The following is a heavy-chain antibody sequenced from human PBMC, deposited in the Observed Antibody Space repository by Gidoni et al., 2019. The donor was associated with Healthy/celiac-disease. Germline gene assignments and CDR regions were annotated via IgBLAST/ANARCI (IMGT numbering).Heavy chain of an antibody. CDR3: VGGLHYGDYPDAFDI. Sequence: QVQLQESGPGLVKPSETLSRTCTVSGGSISSYYWSWIRQPPGQGLEWIGYIYYSGSTHYNPSLKSRVTISVDTSKNQFSLKLSSVTAADTAVYYCVGGLHYGDYPDAFDIWGQGTMVTVSS. V-gene: IGHV4-59*01. CDR1: GGSISSYY. J-gene: IGHJ3*02. CDR2: IYYSGST. D-gene: IGHD4-17*01.